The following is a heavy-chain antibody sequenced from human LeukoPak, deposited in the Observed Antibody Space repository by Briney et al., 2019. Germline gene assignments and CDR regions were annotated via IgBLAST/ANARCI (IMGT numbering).Heavy chain of an antibody. CDR1: GGSISSYY. CDR2: INHSGST. Sequence: SETLSLTCTVSGGSISSYYWSWIRQPPGKGLEWIGEINHSGSTNYNPSLKSRVTISVDTSKNQFSLKLSSVTAADTAVYYCARGRYSGSWYAYWGQGTLVTVSS. CDR3: ARGRYSGSWYAY. V-gene: IGHV4-34*01. D-gene: IGHD6-13*01. J-gene: IGHJ4*02.